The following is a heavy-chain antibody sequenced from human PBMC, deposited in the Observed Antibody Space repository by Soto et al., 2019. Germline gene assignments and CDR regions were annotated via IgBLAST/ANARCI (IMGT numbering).Heavy chain of an antibody. D-gene: IGHD1-26*01. CDR2: IYPGDSDT. CDR3: ASVGEGSFDT. CDR1: GYRFTSYW. V-gene: IGHV5-51*01. Sequence: PWEALTLSCNGSGYRFTSYWIGWVRQMPGTGLEWMGIIYPGDSDTRYSPSFQGQVTISADKFISTDYLQWSSLKASDTVMYYRASVGEGSFDTWGQETVVTVAS. J-gene: IGHJ5*02.